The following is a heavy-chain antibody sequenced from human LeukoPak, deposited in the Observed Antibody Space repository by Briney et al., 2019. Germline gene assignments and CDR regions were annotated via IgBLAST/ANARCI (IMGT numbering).Heavy chain of an antibody. D-gene: IGHD6-6*01. CDR1: GGSITTFF. J-gene: IGHJ4*02. CDR2: IYTSGTT. CDR3: AREGTTRPLDY. Sequence: TSETLSLTCTASGGSITTFFWSWIRQPAGKGLEWIGRIYTSGTTNYNPSLKSRVTMSVDTSKNQFSLDLTSVTVADTAVYYCAREGTTRPLDYWGQGTLVTVSS. V-gene: IGHV4-4*07.